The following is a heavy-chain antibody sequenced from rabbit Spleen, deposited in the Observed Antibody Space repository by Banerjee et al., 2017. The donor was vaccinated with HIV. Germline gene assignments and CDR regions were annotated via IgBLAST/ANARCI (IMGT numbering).Heavy chain of an antibody. CDR1: GFSFISGYD. CDR3: ARDLIYATNSGYYLNL. D-gene: IGHD1-1*01. CDR2: IYAGSTGTT. J-gene: IGHJ4*01. Sequence: QSLEESGGGLVKPGASLTLTCTASGFSFISGYDMCWVRQAPGKGLEWIGTIYAGSTGTTDYARWAKGRFTISKTSSTTVTLQMTSLTAADTATYFCARDLIYATNSGYYLNLWGPGTLVTVS. V-gene: IGHV1S40*01.